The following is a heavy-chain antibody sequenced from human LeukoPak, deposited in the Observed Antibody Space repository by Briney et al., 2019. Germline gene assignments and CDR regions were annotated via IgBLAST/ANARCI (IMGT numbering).Heavy chain of an antibody. CDR2: IKQDGSEK. J-gene: IGHJ4*02. Sequence: SGGSLRLSCAASGFTFSRYWMSWVRQAPGKGLEWVANIKQDGSEKYYVVSVKGRFTISRDNAKNSLYLQMNSLRAGDTAVYYCARGGWLPDYWGQGTLVTVSS. CDR1: GFTFSRYW. D-gene: IGHD3-22*01. V-gene: IGHV3-7*01. CDR3: ARGGWLPDY.